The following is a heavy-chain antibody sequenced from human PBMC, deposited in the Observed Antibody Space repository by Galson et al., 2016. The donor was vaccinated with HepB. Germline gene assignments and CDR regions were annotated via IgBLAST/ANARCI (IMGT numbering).Heavy chain of an antibody. CDR2: INPSSSST. CDR3: ARPLYYYSSGYHQYFQY. CDR1: GFTFSSYS. V-gene: IGHV3-48*02. D-gene: IGHD3-22*01. Sequence: SLRLSCAASGFTFSSYSMNWVRQAPGKGLEWVSYINPSSSSTHYADSVKGRFIISRDNAKSSLYLQMDSLRDEDTAVYYCARPLYYYSSGYHQYFQYWGQGTLVTASS. J-gene: IGHJ1*01.